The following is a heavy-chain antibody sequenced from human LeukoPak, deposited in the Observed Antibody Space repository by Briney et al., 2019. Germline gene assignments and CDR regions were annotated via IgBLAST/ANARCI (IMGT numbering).Heavy chain of an antibody. J-gene: IGHJ4*02. Sequence: GGSPRLSCAASGFTFSRFATCWGPEAPGEGLEWVSNISGSGANTYYADSVRGRFTITRDNTKNTLYLHMNSLRAEDTAVYYCAKEMAGYTNPYYFDYWGQGTLVTVSS. CDR3: AKEMAGYTNPYYFDY. D-gene: IGHD3-16*02. CDR1: GFTFSRFA. CDR2: ISGSGANT. V-gene: IGHV3-23*01.